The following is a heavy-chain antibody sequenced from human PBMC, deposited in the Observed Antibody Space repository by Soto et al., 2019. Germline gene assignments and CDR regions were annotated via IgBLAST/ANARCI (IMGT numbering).Heavy chain of an antibody. CDR1: GGSVSTSSYY. CDR2: VYYSGST. CDR3: VRGDRPRLNVVVILPYFDY. Sequence: SETLSLTCTVAGGSVSTSSYYWGWVRQPPGKGLEWIGSVYYSGSTYYNPSLESRVTISVDKSKNQFSLKLMSLSAADTAVYYCVRGDRPRLNVVVILPYFDYWGQGALVTVSS. V-gene: IGHV4-39*01. J-gene: IGHJ4*02. D-gene: IGHD2-21*01.